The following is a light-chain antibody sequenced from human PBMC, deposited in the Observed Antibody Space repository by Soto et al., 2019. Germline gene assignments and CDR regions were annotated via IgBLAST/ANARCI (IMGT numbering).Light chain of an antibody. V-gene: IGKV3-11*01. CDR2: DAS. CDR3: QQRSNWLST. J-gene: IGKJ4*01. Sequence: EIVLTQSPATLSLSPGERATLSCRASQSVSSYLAWYQQKPGQAPRLLIYDASNRATGIPARFSGSGSGTDFTLTISSLEPEDFEVYYCQQRSNWLSTFGGGTKVDIK. CDR1: QSVSSY.